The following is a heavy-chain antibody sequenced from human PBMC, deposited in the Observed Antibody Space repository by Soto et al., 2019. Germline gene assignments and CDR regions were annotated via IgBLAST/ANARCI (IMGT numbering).Heavy chain of an antibody. J-gene: IGHJ4*02. CDR1: GFSISRYW. D-gene: IGHD5-18*01. V-gene: IGHV3-7*01. Sequence: LRVSCAASGFSISRYWMSWVRQAPGKGLEWVADKKQDGSEEYYVDSVKGRFTVSRDNAKNLLYLQLTSLRVEDTALYYCARGGFSYGTGIEHWGQGTLVTVSS. CDR2: KKQDGSEE. CDR3: ARGGFSYGTGIEH.